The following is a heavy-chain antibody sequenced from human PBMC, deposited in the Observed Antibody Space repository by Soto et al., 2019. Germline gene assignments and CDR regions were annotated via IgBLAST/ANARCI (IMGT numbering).Heavy chain of an antibody. V-gene: IGHV4-39*01. Sequence: PSETLSLTCTVSGGSISSSSYYWGWIRQPPGKGLEWIGSIYYSGSTYYNPSLKSRVTISVDTSKNQFSLKLSSVTAADTAVYYCARVSYYYDSSGTGWFDAFHICGQGTMVTV. CDR2: IYYSGST. D-gene: IGHD3-22*01. CDR1: GGSISSSSYY. J-gene: IGHJ3*02. CDR3: ARVSYYYDSSGTGWFDAFHI.